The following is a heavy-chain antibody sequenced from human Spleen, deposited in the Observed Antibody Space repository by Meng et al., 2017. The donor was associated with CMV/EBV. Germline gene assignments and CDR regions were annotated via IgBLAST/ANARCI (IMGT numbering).Heavy chain of an antibody. D-gene: IGHD2-8*02. CDR2: ISWNSGSR. Sequence: SLKISCAASGFTFDDYAMHWVRQTPGKGLEWVSGISWNSGSRRYADSVKGRFTISRDNAKNSLYLQMSSLRAEDTALYYCAKDQNTGIGEAFDYWGQGTPVTVSS. CDR3: AKDQNTGIGEAFDY. V-gene: IGHV3-9*01. CDR1: GFTFDDYA. J-gene: IGHJ4*02.